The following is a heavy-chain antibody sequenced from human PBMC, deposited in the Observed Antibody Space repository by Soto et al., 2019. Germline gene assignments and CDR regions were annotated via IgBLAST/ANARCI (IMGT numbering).Heavy chain of an antibody. V-gene: IGHV1-18*01. CDR2: ISAYNGNT. D-gene: IGHD2-15*01. Sequence: QVQLVQSGAEVKKPGASVKVSCKASGYTFTSYGISWVRQAPGQGLEWMGWISAYNGNTNYAQKHQGRVTMTTDTSTSTAYMELRSLRSDDTAVYYCARLYCSGGSCYSLYYYMDVWGKGTTVTVSS. CDR3: ARLYCSGGSCYSLYYYMDV. CDR1: GYTFTSYG. J-gene: IGHJ6*03.